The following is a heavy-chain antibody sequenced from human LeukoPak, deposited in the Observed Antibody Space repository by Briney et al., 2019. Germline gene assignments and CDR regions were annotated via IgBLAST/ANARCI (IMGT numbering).Heavy chain of an antibody. V-gene: IGHV1-69*05. CDR3: ARMAPYSSSTHDY. J-gene: IGHJ4*02. CDR2: IIPIFGTA. Sequence: SVKVSCKASGGTFSSYAISWVRQAPGQGLEWMGGIIPIFGTANYAQKFQGRVTITTDESTSTAYMELSSLRSEDTAVYYCARMAPYSSSTHDYWGQGTLVTVSS. D-gene: IGHD6-13*01. CDR1: GGTFSSYA.